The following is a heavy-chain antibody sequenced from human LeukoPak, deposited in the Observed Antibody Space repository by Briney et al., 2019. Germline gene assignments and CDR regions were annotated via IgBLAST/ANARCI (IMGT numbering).Heavy chain of an antibody. V-gene: IGHV3-48*04. CDR3: AIPPLSGTGSSRPLAGMDV. J-gene: IGHJ6*02. D-gene: IGHD3-10*01. CDR2: ISHTGSTM. CDR1: GFSFSSYS. Sequence: GGSLRLPCAASGFSFSSYSMNWVRQAPGKGLEWVSYISHTGSTMSYADSVKGRFTISRDNARNSLYLQMNSLRAEDTAVYYCAIPPLSGTGSSRPLAGMDVWGQGTTVTVSS.